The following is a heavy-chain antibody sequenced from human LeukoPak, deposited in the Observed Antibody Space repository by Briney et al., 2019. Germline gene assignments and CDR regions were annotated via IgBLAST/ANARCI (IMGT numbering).Heavy chain of an antibody. CDR2: INHSGST. CDR3: ARQVIAVAAKLDY. Sequence: SETLSLTCAVYGGSFSGYYYNWIRQPPGKGLEWIGEINHSGSTNYNPSLKSRVTISIDTSKNQFSLKLSSVTAADTAVYYCARQVIAVAAKLDYWGQGTLVTVSS. CDR1: GGSFSGYY. V-gene: IGHV4-34*01. D-gene: IGHD6-19*01. J-gene: IGHJ4*02.